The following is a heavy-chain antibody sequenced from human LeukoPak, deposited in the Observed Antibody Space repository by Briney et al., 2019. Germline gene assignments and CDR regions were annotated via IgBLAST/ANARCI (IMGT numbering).Heavy chain of an antibody. V-gene: IGHV4-4*07. J-gene: IGHJ3*01. CDR1: GGSISSNY. CDR3: ARANAFDL. Sequence: SETLSFTCAVSGGSISSNYWNWIRQAAGEGLEWIGRIHSSGSTNYNPSLKSRVTMSVDTSKNQFSLNLSSVTAADTAVYYCARANAFDLWGQGTMVTVSS. CDR2: IHSSGST.